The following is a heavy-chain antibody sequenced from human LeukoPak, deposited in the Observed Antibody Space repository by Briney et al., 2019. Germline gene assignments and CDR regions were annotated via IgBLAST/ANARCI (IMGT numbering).Heavy chain of an antibody. D-gene: IGHD1-26*01. J-gene: IGHJ4*02. CDR3: ARVVGATRGEYYFDY. CDR1: GYTFTSYG. CDR2: ISAYNGNT. V-gene: IGHV1-18*01. Sequence: ASVKVSCTASGYTFTSYGISWVRQAPGQGLEWMGWISAYNGNTNYAQKLQGRVTMTTDTSTSTAYMELRSLRSDDTAVYYCARVVGATRGEYYFDYWGQGTLVTVSS.